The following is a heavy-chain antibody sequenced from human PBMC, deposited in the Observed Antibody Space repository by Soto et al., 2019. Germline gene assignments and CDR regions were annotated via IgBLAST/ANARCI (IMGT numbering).Heavy chain of an antibody. CDR2: INAGNGNT. Sequence: ASVKVSCKASGYTFTSYAMHWVRQAPGQRLEWMGWINAGNGNTKYSQKFQGRVTITRDTSASTAYMELSSLRSEDTAVYYCARATNRNGSGSYYPTHSFDYWGQGTLVTVSS. CDR3: ARATNRNGSGSYYPTHSFDY. CDR1: GYTFTSYA. J-gene: IGHJ4*02. D-gene: IGHD3-10*01. V-gene: IGHV1-3*01.